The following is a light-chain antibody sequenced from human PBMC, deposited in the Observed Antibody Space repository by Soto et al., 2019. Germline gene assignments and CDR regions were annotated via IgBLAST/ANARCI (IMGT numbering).Light chain of an antibody. V-gene: IGLV2-8*01. CDR3: SSYAGNNDLV. J-gene: IGLJ2*01. CDR1: SSDVGGYNY. Sequence: QSALSQPPSASGSPGQSVTISCTGTSSDVGGYNYVSWYQQHPVKAPKLMIYEVNKRPSGVPDRFSGSKSGNTASLTVSGLQAEDEADYYCSSYAGNNDLVFGGGTKHTVL. CDR2: EVN.